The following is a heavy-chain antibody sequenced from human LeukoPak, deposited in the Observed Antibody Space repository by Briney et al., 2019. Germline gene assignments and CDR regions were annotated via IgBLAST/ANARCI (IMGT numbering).Heavy chain of an antibody. CDR3: SRDLEY. J-gene: IGHJ4*02. Sequence: TGGSLRLSCAASGFNFSTYWMSWVRQAPGKGLEWVANIKQDGSEKYYVDSVKGRFTIFRDNAKNSLYLQMSSLRAEDTAVYHCSRDLEYWGQGTLVTGSS. V-gene: IGHV3-7*01. CDR1: GFNFSTYW. D-gene: IGHD3-3*01. CDR2: IKQDGSEK.